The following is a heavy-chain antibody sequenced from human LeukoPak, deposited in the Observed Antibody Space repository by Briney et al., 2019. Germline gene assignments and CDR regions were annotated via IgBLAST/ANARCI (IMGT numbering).Heavy chain of an antibody. Sequence: VASVKVSCKTSGYTFTGYYMHWVRQAPGQGVEWMGWINPNSGGTNYAQRFQGRVTMTRDTSMSTAYMELSRLRSDDSAVYYCARYFYDSSGSSSDAFDIWGQGTMVTVSS. J-gene: IGHJ3*02. D-gene: IGHD3-22*01. CDR2: INPNSGGT. CDR3: ARYFYDSSGSSSDAFDI. V-gene: IGHV1-2*02. CDR1: GYTFTGYY.